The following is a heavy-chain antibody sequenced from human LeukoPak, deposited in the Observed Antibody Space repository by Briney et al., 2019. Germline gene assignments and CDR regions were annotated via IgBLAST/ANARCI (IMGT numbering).Heavy chain of an antibody. Sequence: GGSLRLSCAASGFTFSDYYMSWIRQAPGKGLEWVSYISGSGSTIYYADSVKGRFTISRDNAKNSLYLQMNSLRAEDTAVYYCARARYYYDSSGSYYFDYWGQGTLVTVSS. CDR3: ARARYYYDSSGSYYFDY. J-gene: IGHJ4*02. D-gene: IGHD3-22*01. CDR1: GFTFSDYY. CDR2: ISGSGSTI. V-gene: IGHV3-11*04.